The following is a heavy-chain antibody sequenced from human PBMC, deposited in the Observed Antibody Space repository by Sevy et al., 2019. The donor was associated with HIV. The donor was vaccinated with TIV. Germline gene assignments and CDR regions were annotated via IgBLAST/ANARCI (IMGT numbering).Heavy chain of an antibody. CDR1: GFTFSSYS. CDR3: ARAAPYYYDSSGYTGYSFDY. CDR2: ISSSSSYI. D-gene: IGHD3-22*01. V-gene: IGHV3-21*01. Sequence: GGSLRLSCAASGFTFSSYSMNLVRQAPGKGLEWVSSISSSSSYIYYADSVKGRFTISRDNAKNSLYLQMNSLRAEDTAVYYCARAAPYYYDSSGYTGYSFDYWGQGTLVTVSS. J-gene: IGHJ4*02.